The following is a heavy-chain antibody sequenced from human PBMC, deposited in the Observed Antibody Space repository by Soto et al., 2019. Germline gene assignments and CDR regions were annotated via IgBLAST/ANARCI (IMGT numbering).Heavy chain of an antibody. CDR3: ASGYYDILTGYYPCFDY. Sequence: PSETLSLTCAVYGGSFSGYYWSWIRQPPGKGLEWIGEINHSGSTNYNPSLKSRVTISVDTSKNQFSLKLSSVTAADTAVYYCASGYYDILTGYYPCFDYWGQGTLVTVFS. CDR1: GGSFSGYY. D-gene: IGHD3-9*01. J-gene: IGHJ4*02. CDR2: INHSGST. V-gene: IGHV4-34*01.